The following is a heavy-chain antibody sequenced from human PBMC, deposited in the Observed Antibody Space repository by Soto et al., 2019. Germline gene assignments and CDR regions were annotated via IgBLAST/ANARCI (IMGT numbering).Heavy chain of an antibody. V-gene: IGHV3-23*01. Sequence: EVQLLESGGGLVQPGGSLRLSCAASGFTFSSYAMSWVRQAPGKGLEWVSAISGSGGSTYYADSVKGRFTISRDNSKNTLYLQMNSLRAEDTAVYYCAKTPEVVSRDFVVVVAATPFDYWGQGTLVTVSS. CDR2: ISGSGGST. CDR1: GFTFSSYA. J-gene: IGHJ4*02. D-gene: IGHD2-15*01. CDR3: AKTPEVVSRDFVVVVAATPFDY.